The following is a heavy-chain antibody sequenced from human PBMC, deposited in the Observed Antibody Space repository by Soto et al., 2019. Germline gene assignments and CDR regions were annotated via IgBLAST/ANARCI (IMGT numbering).Heavy chain of an antibody. CDR3: ARGNVGHLDY. D-gene: IGHD1-26*01. Sequence: SETLSLTCAVSGGSISSGGYSWSWIRQPPGKGLEWIGYIYHSGSTYYNPSLKSRVTISVDRSKNQFSLKLSSVTAADTAVYYCARGNVGHLDYWGQGTLVT. CDR1: GGSISSGGYS. J-gene: IGHJ4*02. CDR2: IYHSGST. V-gene: IGHV4-30-2*01.